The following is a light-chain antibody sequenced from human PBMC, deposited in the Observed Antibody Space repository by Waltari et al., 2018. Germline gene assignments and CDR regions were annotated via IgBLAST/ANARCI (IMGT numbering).Light chain of an antibody. CDR2: LAS. CDR1: QSLQHDNGASY. Sequence: EIVMTQSPLSLPVTPGQPASFSCRSSQSLQHDNGASYLDWYLQRPGQSPQLLIYLASSRASGVPDRFSGSGSGTHCTLTISRVEAEDIGIYYCMQALQLPKTFGQGTKVEFK. J-gene: IGKJ1*01. CDR3: MQALQLPKT. V-gene: IGKV2-28*01.